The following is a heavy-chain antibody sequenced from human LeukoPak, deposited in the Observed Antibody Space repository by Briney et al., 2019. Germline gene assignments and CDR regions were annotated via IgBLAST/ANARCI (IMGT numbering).Heavy chain of an antibody. CDR1: GFTFSNAW. J-gene: IGHJ4*02. D-gene: IGHD3-22*01. Sequence: GPLRLSCAASGFTFSNAWMSWIRQPPGKGLEWIGYFYYSGSTNYNPSLKSRATISVDTSKNQFSLKLSSVTAADTAVYYCARHSDYYDSSGYSGFDYWGQGTLVTVSS. CDR3: ARHSDYYDSSGYSGFDY. CDR2: FYYSGST. V-gene: IGHV4-59*08.